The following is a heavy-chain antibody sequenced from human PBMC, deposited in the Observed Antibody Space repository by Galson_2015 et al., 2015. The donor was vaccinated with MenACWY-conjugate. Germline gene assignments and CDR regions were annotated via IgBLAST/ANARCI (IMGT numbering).Heavy chain of an antibody. V-gene: IGHV1-69*06. J-gene: IGHJ4*02. CDR1: GGTFSSYA. Sequence: SVKVSCKASGGTFSSYAISWVRQAPGQGLEWMGGIIPIFGTANYAQKFQGRVTITADKSTSTAYMELSSLRSEDTAVYYCARAPSGIGQLGFDYWGQGTLVTVSS. CDR2: IIPIFGTA. CDR3: ARAPSGIGQLGFDY. D-gene: IGHD6-13*01.